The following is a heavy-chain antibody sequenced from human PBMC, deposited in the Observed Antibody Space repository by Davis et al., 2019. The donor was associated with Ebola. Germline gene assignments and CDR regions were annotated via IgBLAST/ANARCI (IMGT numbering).Heavy chain of an antibody. J-gene: IGHJ6*02. CDR1: GYTFTSYD. Sequence: AASVKVSCKASGYTFTSYDINWVRRATGQGLEWMGWMNPNSGNTGYAQKFQGRVTMTRNISISTAYMELSSLRSEDTAVYYCARGSQIFYYGSGSYYLYYYYGMDVWGQGTTVTVSS. CDR3: ARGSQIFYYGSGSYYLYYYYGMDV. V-gene: IGHV1-8*01. D-gene: IGHD3-10*01. CDR2: MNPNSGNT.